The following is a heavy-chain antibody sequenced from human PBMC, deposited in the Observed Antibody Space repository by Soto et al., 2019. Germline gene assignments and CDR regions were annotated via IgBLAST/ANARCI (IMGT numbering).Heavy chain of an antibody. CDR2: IKQDGNEK. CDR1: GFTFSNYW. J-gene: IGHJ5*02. V-gene: IGHV3-7*03. D-gene: IGHD2-2*02. CDR3: ARGTAGCYTGHCWFDP. Sequence: GGSLRLSCAASGFTFSNYWMSWVRQAPGKGLEWVANIKQDGNEKYYVDSVKGRFTISRDNAKSSLYPQMNSLRAEDTAVYYCARGTAGCYTGHCWFDPWGQGTLVTVSS.